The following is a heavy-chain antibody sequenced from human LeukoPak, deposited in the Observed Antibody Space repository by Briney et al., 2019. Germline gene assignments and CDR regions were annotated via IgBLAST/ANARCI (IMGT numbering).Heavy chain of an antibody. CDR2: ISGYNGNT. CDR1: GYTFTRFG. CDR3: ARARDWEYFQH. Sequence: GASVKVSCRASGYTFTRFGISWVRRAPGQGLEWMGWISGYNGNTKSAQNLQGRVTMTTDTSTSTAYMELSSLRSEDTAVYYCARARDWEYFQHWGQGTLVTVSS. D-gene: IGHD3/OR15-3a*01. V-gene: IGHV1-18*01. J-gene: IGHJ1*01.